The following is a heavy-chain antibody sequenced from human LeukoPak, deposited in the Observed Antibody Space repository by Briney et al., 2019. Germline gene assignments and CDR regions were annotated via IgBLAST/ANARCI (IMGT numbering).Heavy chain of an antibody. D-gene: IGHD3-10*01. CDR1: GFTFRTFW. CDR3: VDGESLLY. J-gene: IGHJ4*02. CDR2: TKQDGYEK. Sequence: GGSLRLSRAVSGFTFRTFWMAWVRQAPGKGLEWVATTKQDGYEKHYVDSVRGRFTISRDNAKNLLYLQMNSLRVEDTAVYHCVDGESLLYWGQGTLVSVSS. V-gene: IGHV3-7*03.